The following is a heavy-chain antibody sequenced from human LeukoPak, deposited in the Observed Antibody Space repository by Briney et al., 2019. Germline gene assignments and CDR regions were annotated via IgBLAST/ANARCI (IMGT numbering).Heavy chain of an antibody. CDR1: GFTFSSYS. D-gene: IGHD1-7*01. V-gene: IGHV3-48*01. CDR2: ISSSSSTI. CDR3: ASSFYYYYMDV. Sequence: PGGSLRLSCAASGFTFSSYSMNWVRQAPGKGLEWVSYISSSSSTIYYADSVKGRFTISGDNAKNSLYLQMNSLRAEDTAVYYCASSFYYYYMDVWGKGTTVTVSS. J-gene: IGHJ6*03.